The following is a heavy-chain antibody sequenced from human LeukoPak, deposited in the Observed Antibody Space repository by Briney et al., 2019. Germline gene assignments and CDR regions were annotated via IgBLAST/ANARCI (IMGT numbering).Heavy chain of an antibody. D-gene: IGHD1-26*01. CDR3: ASEGVVGVTAHFDY. Sequence: GGSLRLSCAASGFTFSIYSMNWVRQAPGKVLEWVSSITSSSSHTFYADSVKGRFTISRDNAKSSLYLQMNNLRADDTAVYYCASEGVVGVTAHFDYWGQGTLVTVSS. J-gene: IGHJ4*02. CDR2: ITSSSSHT. CDR1: GFTFSIYS. V-gene: IGHV3-21*01.